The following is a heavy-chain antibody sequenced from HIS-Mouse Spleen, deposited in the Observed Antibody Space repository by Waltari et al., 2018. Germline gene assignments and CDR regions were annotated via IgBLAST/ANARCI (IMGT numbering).Heavy chain of an antibody. Sequence: QVQLVQSGAEVKKPGASVKVSCKASGYTFTSYGISWVRQAPGQGLEWMGWFSANNVNTNDAQRLHGRVTMTTDTSTGTAYMELRSLGSDDTAVYYCARDYGGNSSFDYWGQGTLVTVSS. CDR1: GYTFTSYG. J-gene: IGHJ4*02. CDR3: ARDYGGNSSFDY. CDR2: FSANNVNT. V-gene: IGHV1-18*01. D-gene: IGHD4-17*01.